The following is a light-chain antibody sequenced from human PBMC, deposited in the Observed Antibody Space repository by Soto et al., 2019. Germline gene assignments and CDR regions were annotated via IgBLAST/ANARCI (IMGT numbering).Light chain of an antibody. CDR2: TAS. V-gene: IGKV1-12*01. CDR1: ESISTW. Sequence: DIQMTQSPSSVSASVGDSVTITCRASESISTWLAWYRQKPGKAPELLIYTASNLQSGVPSRFSGRGSGTDFTLTISSLQPEDFATYYCHQASSCPITFGQGTRLEIK. CDR3: HQASSCPIT. J-gene: IGKJ5*01.